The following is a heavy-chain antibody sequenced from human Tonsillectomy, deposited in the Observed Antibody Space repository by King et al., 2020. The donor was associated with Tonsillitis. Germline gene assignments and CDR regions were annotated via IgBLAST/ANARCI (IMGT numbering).Heavy chain of an antibody. V-gene: IGHV3-30*18. CDR3: AKEVGGFLDWLSPYYYYGMDV. J-gene: IGHJ6*02. Sequence: VQLVESGGGVVQPGRSLRLSCAASGFTFSSYGMHWVRQAPGKGLEWVAVISYDGSNKYYADSVKGRFTISRDNSKNTLYLQMNSLRAEDTAVYYCAKEVGGFLDWLSPYYYYGMDVWGQGTTVTVSS. CDR2: ISYDGSNK. D-gene: IGHD3-3*01. CDR1: GFTFSSYG.